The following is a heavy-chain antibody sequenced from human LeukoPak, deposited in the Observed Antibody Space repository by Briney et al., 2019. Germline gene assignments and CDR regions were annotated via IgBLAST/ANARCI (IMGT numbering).Heavy chain of an antibody. CDR2: INHSGST. CDR3: ARGINMTTVTTSFDY. D-gene: IGHD4-17*01. Sequence: SETLSLTCAVYGGSFSGYYWSWIRQPPGKGLEWMGEINHSGSTNYNPSLKSRVTISVDTSKNQFSLKLSSVTAADTAVYYCARGINMTTVTTSFDYWGQGTLVTVSS. J-gene: IGHJ4*02. CDR1: GGSFSGYY. V-gene: IGHV4-34*01.